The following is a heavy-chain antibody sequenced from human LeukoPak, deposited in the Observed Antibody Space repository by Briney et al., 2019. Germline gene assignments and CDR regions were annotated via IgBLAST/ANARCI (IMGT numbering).Heavy chain of an antibody. Sequence: ASVKVSCKASGYTFTSYYMHWVRQAPGQGLEWMGIINPNSGGTNSAQKFQGRVTMTRDTSISTAYMELSRLRSDDTAVYYCARNYDKSYFDYWGQGTLVTVSS. J-gene: IGHJ4*02. CDR1: GYTFTSYY. V-gene: IGHV1-2*02. CDR2: INPNSGGT. CDR3: ARNYDKSYFDY. D-gene: IGHD1-7*01.